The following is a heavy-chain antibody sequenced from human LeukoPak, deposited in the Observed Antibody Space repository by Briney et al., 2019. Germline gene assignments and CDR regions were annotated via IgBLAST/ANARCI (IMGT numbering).Heavy chain of an antibody. CDR2: ISYSGST. CDR1: GGSISSGAYY. V-gene: IGHV4-31*03. J-gene: IGHJ5*02. Sequence: SQTLSLTCTVPGGSISSGAYYWSWIRQHPGKGLEWIGYISYSGSTYYNPSLKSRVTISVDMSKNQFSLKLSSVTAADTAVYYCARDLGADGYNLRNWFDPWGQGTLVTVSS. D-gene: IGHD5-24*01. CDR3: ARDLGADGYNLRNWFDP.